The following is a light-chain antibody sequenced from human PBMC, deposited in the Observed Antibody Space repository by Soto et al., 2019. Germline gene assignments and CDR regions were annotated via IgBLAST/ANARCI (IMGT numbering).Light chain of an antibody. CDR2: DVS. CDR3: SSYTSNNTHV. CDR1: SSDVGGFNY. V-gene: IGLV2-14*03. Sequence: AQPASVAGSPGQSITVSCTGTSSDVGGFNYVSWYQQYPGKAPKLLIYDVSNRPSGVSNRFSGSKSGNTASLTISGLQAEDEADYYCSSYTSNNTHVFGTGTKVTVL. J-gene: IGLJ1*01.